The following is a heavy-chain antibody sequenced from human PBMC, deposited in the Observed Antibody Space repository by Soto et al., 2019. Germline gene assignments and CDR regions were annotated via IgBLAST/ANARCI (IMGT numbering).Heavy chain of an antibody. CDR1: GFTFSNAW. D-gene: IGHD3-22*01. CDR2: IKSKVDGGTT. Sequence: GGSLRLSCAASGFTFSNAWMNWVRQAPGKGLEWVGRIKSKVDGGTTDYAAPVKGRFTISRDDSKNTLYLQMNSLKTEDTAVYYCAKAASTYYYDSSGFYYTSLVSAFELWGPATMVTISS. CDR3: AKAASTYYYDSSGFYYTSLVSAFEL. V-gene: IGHV3-15*07. J-gene: IGHJ3*01.